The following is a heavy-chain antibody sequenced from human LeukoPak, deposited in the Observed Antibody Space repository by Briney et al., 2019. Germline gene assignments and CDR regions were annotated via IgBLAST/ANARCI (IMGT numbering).Heavy chain of an antibody. J-gene: IGHJ4*02. CDR1: GFTVSSSY. CDR2: IYSSGST. D-gene: IGHD5-18*01. Sequence: GGSLRLSCAASGFTVSSSYMSWVRQAPGKGLEWVSLIYSSGSTYYADSVKGRFTISRDNSKNALYLQMNSLRAEDTAVYYCALGYSYGCFDYWGQGTLVTVSS. CDR3: ALGYSYGCFDY. V-gene: IGHV3-66*01.